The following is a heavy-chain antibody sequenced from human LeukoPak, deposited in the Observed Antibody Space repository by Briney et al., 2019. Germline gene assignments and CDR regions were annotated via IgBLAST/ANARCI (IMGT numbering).Heavy chain of an antibody. CDR2: IYYGGST. CDR1: GGSISSYY. Sequence: SETLSLTCTVSGGSISSYYWSWIRQPPGKGLEWIGYIYYGGSTNYNPSLKSRVTISVDTSKNQFSLKLSFVTAADTAVYYCARGKSRSGSYNYYYYYYMDVWGKGTTVTVSS. J-gene: IGHJ6*03. CDR3: ARGKSRSGSYNYYYYYYMDV. D-gene: IGHD1-26*01. V-gene: IGHV4-59*01.